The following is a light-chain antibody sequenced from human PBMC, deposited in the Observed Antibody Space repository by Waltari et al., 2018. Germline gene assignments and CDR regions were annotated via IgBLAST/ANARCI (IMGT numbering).Light chain of an antibody. Sequence: IVMTQSPATLSVSPGEGATLSCKASQSLSSNLAWYQQKPGQLPRLLIYGASTGATGIPARFSGSGSGTEFTLTISSLQAEDFAVYYCQERGRTFGQGTKVEIK. J-gene: IGKJ1*01. CDR1: QSLSSN. CDR2: GAS. CDR3: QERGRT. V-gene: IGKV3-15*01.